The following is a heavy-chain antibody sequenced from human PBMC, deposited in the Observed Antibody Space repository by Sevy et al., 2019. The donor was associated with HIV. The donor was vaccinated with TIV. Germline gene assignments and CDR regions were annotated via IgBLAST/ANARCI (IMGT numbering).Heavy chain of an antibody. J-gene: IGHJ6*03. CDR1: GGTFSSYA. CDR3: AGNEMEPYYYYYYMDV. D-gene: IGHD1-1*01. Sequence: KVSCKASGGTFSSYAISWVRQAPGQGLEWMGGIIPIFGTANYAQKFQGRVTITADKSTSTAYMELSSLRSEDTAVYYCAGNEMEPYYYYYYMDVWGKGTTVTVSS. V-gene: IGHV1-69*06. CDR2: IIPIFGTA.